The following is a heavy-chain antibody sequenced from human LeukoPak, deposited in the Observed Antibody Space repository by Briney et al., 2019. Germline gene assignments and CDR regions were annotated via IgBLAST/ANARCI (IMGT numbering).Heavy chain of an antibody. J-gene: IGHJ5*02. CDR2: IYHSGST. CDR3: AGLYYDSSGYSGTNWFDP. D-gene: IGHD3-22*01. CDR1: GYSISSGYY. Sequence: SETLSLTCTVSGYSISSGYYWGWIRQPPGKGLEWIGSIYHSGSTYYNPSLKSRVTISVDTSKNQFSLKLSSVTAADTAVYYCAGLYYDSSGYSGTNWFDPWGQGTLVTVSS. V-gene: IGHV4-38-2*02.